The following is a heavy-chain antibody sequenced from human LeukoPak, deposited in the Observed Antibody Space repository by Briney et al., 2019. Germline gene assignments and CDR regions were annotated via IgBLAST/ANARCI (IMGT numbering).Heavy chain of an antibody. CDR2: FDPEDGET. Sequence: GASVKVSCKVSGYTLTELSMHWVRQAPGKGLEWMGGFDPEDGETIYAQKFQGRVTMTEDTSTDTAYMELSSLRSEDTAVYYCARAPRYCSGGSCYGPRFDYWGQGTLVTVSS. CDR3: ARAPRYCSGGSCYGPRFDY. CDR1: GYTLTELS. J-gene: IGHJ4*02. V-gene: IGHV1-24*01. D-gene: IGHD2-15*01.